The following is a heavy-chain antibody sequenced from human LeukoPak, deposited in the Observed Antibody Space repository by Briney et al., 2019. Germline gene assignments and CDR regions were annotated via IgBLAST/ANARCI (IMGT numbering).Heavy chain of an antibody. J-gene: IGHJ4*02. V-gene: IGHV3-74*01. D-gene: IGHD7-27*01. CDR2: INGDGRST. CDR3: ARAPTNWVYFDS. Sequence: GGSLRLSCAASEFTFSGYWMHWVRQTPGKGLVWVSRINGDGRSTTYADYADSVKGRFTISRDNAKNTLYLQMNSLRAEDTAVYYCARAPTNWVYFDSWGQGTLVTVSS. CDR1: EFTFSGYW.